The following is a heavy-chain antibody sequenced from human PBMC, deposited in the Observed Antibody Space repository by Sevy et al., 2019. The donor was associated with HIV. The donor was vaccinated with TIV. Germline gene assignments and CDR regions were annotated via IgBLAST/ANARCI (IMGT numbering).Heavy chain of an antibody. J-gene: IGHJ4*02. CDR3: ASYYYDNSGFDY. D-gene: IGHD3-22*01. CDR1: GDSISSYY. Sequence: SETLSLTCTVSGDSISSYYWSWIRQPAGKGLEWIGRIFSSGSANHNPSLKSRVTMSVDTSKNQFSLRLSSVTAADTAVYYCASYYYDNSGFDYWGQGTLVTVSS. CDR2: IFSSGSA. V-gene: IGHV4-4*07.